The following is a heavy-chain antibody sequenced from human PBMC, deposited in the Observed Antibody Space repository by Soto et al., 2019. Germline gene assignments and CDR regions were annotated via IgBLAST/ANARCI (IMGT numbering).Heavy chain of an antibody. V-gene: IGHV4-34*01. CDR2: INQYGTT. J-gene: IGHJ5*02. Sequence: QVQLQQWGAGLLKPSETLSLICAVSGESLSDHYWSWIRQSPGKGLEWIGDINQYGTTNYNPSLKSRVTISADTSKNQFFLRLTSVTAADTAVYYCARGAHISGVTRCFDPWSQGTLVTVSS. CDR3: ARGAHISGVTRCFDP. D-gene: IGHD1-20*01. CDR1: GESLSDHY.